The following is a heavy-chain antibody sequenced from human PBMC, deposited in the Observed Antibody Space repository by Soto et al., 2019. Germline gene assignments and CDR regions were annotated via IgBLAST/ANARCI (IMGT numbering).Heavy chain of an antibody. CDR3: ARASRGSNWFDP. CDR1: GGSISSGGYY. J-gene: IGHJ5*02. D-gene: IGHD2-15*01. Sequence: SATLSLTCTVSGGSISSGGYYWSWIRQHPGKGLEWIGYIYYSGSTYYNPSLKSRVTISVDTSKNQFSLKLSSVTAADTAVYYCARASRGSNWFDPWGQGTLVTVSS. V-gene: IGHV4-31*03. CDR2: IYYSGST.